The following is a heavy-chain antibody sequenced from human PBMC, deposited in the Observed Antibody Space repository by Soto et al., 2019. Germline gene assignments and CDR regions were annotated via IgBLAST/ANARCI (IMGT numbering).Heavy chain of an antibody. V-gene: IGHV1-24*01. Sequence: ASVKVSCKVSGYTLTELSMHWVRQAPGKGLEWMGGFDPEDGETIYAQKFQGRVTMTEDTSTDTAYMELSSLRSADTAVYYCATTNTYDILTGYYIFDYRREGTLVTVSS. J-gene: IGHJ4*02. CDR1: GYTLTELS. CDR3: ATTNTYDILTGYYIFDY. D-gene: IGHD3-9*01. CDR2: FDPEDGET.